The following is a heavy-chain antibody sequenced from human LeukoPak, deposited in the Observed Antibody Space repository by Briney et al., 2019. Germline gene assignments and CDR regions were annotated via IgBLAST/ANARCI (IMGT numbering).Heavy chain of an antibody. Sequence: GGSLRLSCAASGFTFSGHWMSWVRQAAGKGLEWVANIKTEGSEKYYVDSVKGRFTISRDNAKNSLYLQMNSLRPEDTAVYYCARISRYGLDYWGQGTLVTVSS. V-gene: IGHV3-7*04. CDR1: GFTFSGHW. CDR3: ARISRYGLDY. J-gene: IGHJ4*02. CDR2: IKTEGSEK. D-gene: IGHD3-16*01.